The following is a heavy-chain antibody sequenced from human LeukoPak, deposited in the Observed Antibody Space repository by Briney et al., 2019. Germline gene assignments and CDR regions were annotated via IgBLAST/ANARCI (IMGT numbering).Heavy chain of an antibody. D-gene: IGHD3-22*01. CDR2: ISYDGSNK. Sequence: PGRSLRLFCAASGFIFSSYAMHWVRQAPGKGLEWVAVISYDGSNKYYADSVKGRFTISRDNSKNTLYLQMNSLRAEDTAVYYCARGAPDYDSSGYYYVWGQGTPVTVSS. V-gene: IGHV3-30*04. CDR1: GFIFSSYA. J-gene: IGHJ4*02. CDR3: ARGAPDYDSSGYYYV.